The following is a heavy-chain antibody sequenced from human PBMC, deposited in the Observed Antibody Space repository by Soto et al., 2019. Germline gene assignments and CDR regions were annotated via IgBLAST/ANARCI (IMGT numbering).Heavy chain of an antibody. J-gene: IGHJ6*02. CDR1: GYTFTGYY. CDR3: ARDGTTLRDYYYGMDV. V-gene: IGHV1-2*02. D-gene: IGHD2-2*01. Sequence: ASVKVSCKASGYTFTGYYMHWVRQAPGQGLEWMGWINPNSGGTNYAQKFQGRVTMTRDTSTSTAYMELRSLRSDDTAVYYCARDGTTLRDYYYGMDVWGQGNTVTVSS. CDR2: INPNSGGT.